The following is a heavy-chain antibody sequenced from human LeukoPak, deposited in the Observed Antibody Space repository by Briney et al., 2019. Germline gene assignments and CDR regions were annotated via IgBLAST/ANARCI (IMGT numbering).Heavy chain of an antibody. D-gene: IGHD2-2*01. CDR1: GFTFSSYW. J-gene: IGHJ3*02. CDR2: ISSSGSTI. CDR3: ARVCSSTSCYFAFDI. Sequence: GGSLRLSCAASGFTFSSYWMSWVRQAPGKGLEWVSYISSSGSTIYYADSVKGRFTISRDNAENSLYLQMNSLRAEDTAVYYCARVCSSTSCYFAFDIWGQGTMVTVSS. V-gene: IGHV3-48*04.